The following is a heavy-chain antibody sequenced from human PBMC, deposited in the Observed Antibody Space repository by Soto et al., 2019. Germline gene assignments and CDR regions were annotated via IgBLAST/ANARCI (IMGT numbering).Heavy chain of an antibody. J-gene: IGHJ4*02. D-gene: IGHD5-18*01. CDR3: AREDSGYSYGYFDY. Sequence: SETLSLTCTVSGGSISSYYWSWIRQPPGKGLEWIGYIYYSGSTNYNPSLKSRVTISVDTSKNQFSLKLSSVTAADTAVYYCAREDSGYSYGYFDYWGQGTLVTVS. CDR2: IYYSGST. V-gene: IGHV4-59*13. CDR1: GGSISSYY.